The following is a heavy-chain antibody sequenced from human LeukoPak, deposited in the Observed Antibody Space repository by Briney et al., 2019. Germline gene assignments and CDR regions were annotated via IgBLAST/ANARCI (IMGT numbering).Heavy chain of an antibody. D-gene: IGHD3-10*02. Sequence: GGTLRLSCAASGFTFRRYGMSWVREAPGKGLEWVSYISSSGSTIYYADSVKGRFTISRDNAKNSLYLQMNSLRAEDTAVYYCAELGITMIGGVWGKGTTVTISS. CDR2: ISSSGSTI. CDR3: AELGITMIGGV. CDR1: GFTFRRYG. J-gene: IGHJ6*04. V-gene: IGHV3-48*03.